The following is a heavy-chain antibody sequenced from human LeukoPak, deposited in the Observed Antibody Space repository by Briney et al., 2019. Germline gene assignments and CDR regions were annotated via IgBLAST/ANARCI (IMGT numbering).Heavy chain of an antibody. J-gene: IGHJ3*02. CDR2: IHADSGNT. Sequence: ASVKVSCKAAGYSFTSYGMYWVRQAPGQRLEWVGWIHADSGNTKYSQKLQGRVAIARDTSASTIYMELTSLRIEDTAVYFCAIGLAGDWDAFDIWGLGTMVTVSS. CDR1: GYSFTSYG. V-gene: IGHV1-3*01. D-gene: IGHD6-19*01. CDR3: AIGLAGDWDAFDI.